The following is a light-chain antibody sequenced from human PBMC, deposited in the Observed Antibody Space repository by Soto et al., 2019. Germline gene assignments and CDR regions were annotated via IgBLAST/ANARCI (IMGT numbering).Light chain of an antibody. CDR2: AAS. J-gene: IGKJ1*01. Sequence: AIQMTQSPSSLSASVGDRVTITCRASQGIRNDLGWYQQKPGKAPKLLIYAASSLQSGVPSRFSGSGYGTDFTLTISSLQPYDFAIYYCLQDYNYPRTFGQGTKVDIK. V-gene: IGKV1-6*01. CDR3: LQDYNYPRT. CDR1: QGIRND.